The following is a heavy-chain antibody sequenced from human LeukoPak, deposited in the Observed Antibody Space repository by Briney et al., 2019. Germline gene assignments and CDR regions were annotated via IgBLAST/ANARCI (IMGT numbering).Heavy chain of an antibody. Sequence: SSETLSLTCTVSGGSISSSSYYWGWIRQPPGKGLEWIGSIYYSGSTYYNPSLKSRVTISVDTSKNQFSLKLSSVTAADTAVYYCARRSIRFNFDYWGQGTLVTVSS. V-gene: IGHV4-39*01. CDR3: ARRSIRFNFDY. CDR1: GGSISSSSYY. J-gene: IGHJ4*02. D-gene: IGHD4-17*01. CDR2: IYYSGST.